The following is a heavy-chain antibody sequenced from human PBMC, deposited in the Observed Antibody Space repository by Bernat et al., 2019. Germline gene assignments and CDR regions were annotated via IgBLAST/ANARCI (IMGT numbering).Heavy chain of an antibody. V-gene: IGHV3-53*01. J-gene: IGHJ2*01. CDR2: IYTGGTT. Sequence: EVQLVESGGGLIQPGGSLRLSCAASGFTVSSNYMSWVRQTPGKGLEWVSVIYTGGTTFYADSVQGRFTISRDLSKNTLYLQMNNLRADDTALYYCARGEYTSSSRHWYFDLWGRGTLVTVSS. D-gene: IGHD6-6*01. CDR3: ARGEYTSSSRHWYFDL. CDR1: GFTVSSNY.